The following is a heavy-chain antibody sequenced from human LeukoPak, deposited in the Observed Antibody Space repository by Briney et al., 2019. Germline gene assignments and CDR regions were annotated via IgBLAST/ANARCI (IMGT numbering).Heavy chain of an antibody. Sequence: SETLSLTCTVSGGSISSSSYYWGWIRQPPGKGLEWIGSIYYSGSTYCNPSLKSRVTISVDTSKNQFSLKLSSVTAADTAVYYCANRKVGATPGGWFDPWGQGTLVTVSS. CDR1: GGSISSSSYY. CDR3: ANRKVGATPGGWFDP. D-gene: IGHD1-26*01. J-gene: IGHJ5*02. CDR2: IYYSGST. V-gene: IGHV4-39*01.